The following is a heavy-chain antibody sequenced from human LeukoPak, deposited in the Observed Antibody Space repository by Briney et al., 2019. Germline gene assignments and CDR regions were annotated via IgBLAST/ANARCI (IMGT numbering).Heavy chain of an antibody. D-gene: IGHD3-22*01. J-gene: IGHJ4*02. CDR3: ARYDSSGYYYVDY. CDR2: IYYSGST. CDR1: GGSISSGGYY. V-gene: IGHV4-31*03. Sequence: SETLSLTCTVSGGSISSGGYYWSWIRQHPGKGLEWIGYIYYSGSTYYNPSLKSRVTISVDTSKNQFSLKLSSVTAADTAVYYCARYDSSGYYYVDYWGQGTLVTVSS.